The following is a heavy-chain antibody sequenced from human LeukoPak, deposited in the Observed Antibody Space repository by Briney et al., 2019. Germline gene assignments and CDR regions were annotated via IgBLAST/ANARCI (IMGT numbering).Heavy chain of an antibody. CDR2: INSDGSST. D-gene: IGHD3-3*01. J-gene: IGHJ6*02. CDR3: ARDLTIFGVVTWDCYYGMDV. V-gene: IGHV3-74*01. Sequence: GGSLRLSCAASGFTFSSYWMHWVRQAPGKGLVWVSRINSDGSSTSYADSVKGRFTISRDNAKNTLYLQMNSLRAEDTAVYYCARDLTIFGVVTWDCYYGMDVWGQGTTVTVSS. CDR1: GFTFSSYW.